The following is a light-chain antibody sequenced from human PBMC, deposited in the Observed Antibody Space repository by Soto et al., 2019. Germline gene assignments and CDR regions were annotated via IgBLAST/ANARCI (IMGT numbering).Light chain of an antibody. Sequence: DIVLTQSPASLSSPPGERATLSCRASQSVSSSFLAWYQQKPGQAPRLLIYGASRRATGIADRFTGSGSGTDFTLTISRLEPEDFAVYYCQQYDSSLTFGLGTKVEIK. V-gene: IGKV3-20*01. CDR2: GAS. J-gene: IGKJ1*01. CDR3: QQYDSSLT. CDR1: QSVSSSF.